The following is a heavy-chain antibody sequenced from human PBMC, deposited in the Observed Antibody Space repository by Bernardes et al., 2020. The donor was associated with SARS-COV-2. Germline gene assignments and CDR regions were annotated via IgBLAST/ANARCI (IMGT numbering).Heavy chain of an antibody. V-gene: IGHV3-33*01. CDR3: ARVPQRNYGMDV. D-gene: IGHD1-1*01. CDR1: GFTFSSYG. CDR2: IWYDGSNK. Sequence: LRLSCAASGFTFSSYGMHWVRQAPGKGLDWVAVIWYDGSNKYYADSVKGRFTISRDNSKNTLYLQMNSLRAEDTAVYYCARVPQRNYGMDVWGQGTTVTVSS. J-gene: IGHJ6*02.